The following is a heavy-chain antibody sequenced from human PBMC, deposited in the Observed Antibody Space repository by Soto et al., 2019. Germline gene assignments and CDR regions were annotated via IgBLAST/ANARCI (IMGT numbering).Heavy chain of an antibody. CDR1: GFSLTTTGLG. V-gene: IGHV2-5*02. D-gene: IGHD1-26*01. CDR2: VFWDDGE. Sequence: QITLRESGPSLVKPTETLTLTCTFSGFSLTTTGLGVGWVRQPPGKALEWLAVVFWDDGERYRPSLKTRVTMNKDTSKNQVVLTMTNMDPVDTATYYCTQIYGSGSWGWYFHSWGQGSLVTVSS. CDR3: TQIYGSGSWGWYFHS. J-gene: IGHJ4*02.